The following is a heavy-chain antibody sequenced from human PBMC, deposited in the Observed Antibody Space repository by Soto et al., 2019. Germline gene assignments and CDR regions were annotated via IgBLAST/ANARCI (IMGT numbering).Heavy chain of an antibody. CDR1: GFTFSSYA. J-gene: IGHJ6*02. CDR3: AKGAVARHMYGMDV. CDR2: ISGSGGST. Sequence: PGGALRLSCAASGFTFSSYAMSWVRQAPGKGLEWVSAISGSGGSTYYADPVKGRFTISRDNSKNTLYLQMNSLRAEDTAVYYCAKGAVARHMYGMDVWGQGTTVTVSS. D-gene: IGHD6-19*01. V-gene: IGHV3-23*01.